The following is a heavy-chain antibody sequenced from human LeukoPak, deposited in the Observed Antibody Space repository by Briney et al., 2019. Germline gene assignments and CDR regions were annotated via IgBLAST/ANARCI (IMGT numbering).Heavy chain of an antibody. J-gene: IGHJ4*02. CDR2: ISSSGSTI. D-gene: IGHD3-3*01. CDR3: AKGLRFLEWLTPFDY. V-gene: IGHV3-48*03. Sequence: GGSLRLSCAASGFTFSSYEMNWVRQAPGKGLEWVSCISSSGSTIYYADSVKGRFTISRDNAKNSLYLQMNSLRAEDTALYYCAKGLRFLEWLTPFDYWGQGTLVTVSS. CDR1: GFTFSSYE.